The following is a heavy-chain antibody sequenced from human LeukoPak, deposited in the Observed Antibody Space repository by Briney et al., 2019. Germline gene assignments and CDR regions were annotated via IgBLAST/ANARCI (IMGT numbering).Heavy chain of an antibody. CDR2: IYYSGST. CDR1: GGSISSYY. CDR3: ARDAVAGTGAVWWFDP. Sequence: SETLSLTCTVSGGSISSYYWGWIRQPPGKGLEWIGYIYYSGSTNYNPSLKSRVTISVDTSKNQFSLKLSSVTAADTAVYYCARDAVAGTGAVWWFDPWGQGTLVTVSS. D-gene: IGHD6-19*01. J-gene: IGHJ5*02. V-gene: IGHV4-59*01.